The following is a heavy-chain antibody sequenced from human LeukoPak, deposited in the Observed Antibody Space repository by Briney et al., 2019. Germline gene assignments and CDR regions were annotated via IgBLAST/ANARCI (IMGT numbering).Heavy chain of an antibody. J-gene: IGHJ4*02. Sequence: PGGSLSLSCAASGFTFSSYAMSWVRQAPEKGLEWVPAISGSDGSTYYADSVKGRFTISRDNSKNTLYLQMNSLSAEDTAVYYCEKDLGGSGDYRPYWVQGSVVTVSS. CDR3: EKDLGGSGDYRPY. CDR2: ISGSDGST. D-gene: IGHD2-21*02. V-gene: IGHV3-23*01. CDR1: GFTFSSYA.